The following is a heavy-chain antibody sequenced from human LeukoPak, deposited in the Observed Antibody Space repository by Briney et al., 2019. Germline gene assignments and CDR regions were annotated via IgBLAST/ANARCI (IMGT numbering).Heavy chain of an antibody. J-gene: IGHJ4*02. D-gene: IGHD5-12*01. Sequence: GGSLRLSCAASGFRFDDYAMLWVRQAPGKGLEWVSGVSWNSGSIGYADSVKGRFSISRDNSKNTLYLQMNSLRAEDTAVYYCARDTSIGGYSGYEGVDYWGQGTLVTVSS. CDR2: VSWNSGSI. V-gene: IGHV3-9*01. CDR3: ARDTSIGGYSGYEGVDY. CDR1: GFRFDDYA.